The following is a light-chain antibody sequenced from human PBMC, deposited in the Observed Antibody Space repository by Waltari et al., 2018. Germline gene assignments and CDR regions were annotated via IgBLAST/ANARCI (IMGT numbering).Light chain of an antibody. Sequence: DIQMTQSPSSLSASVGDRVTITCRASQSISSYLNWYQQKPGKAPKLLIYAASRLQSGVPSRFSGSGSGTDFTLTISSLQPEEFATYYCQQSYSTLPYTFGQGTKLEIK. J-gene: IGKJ2*01. CDR2: AAS. CDR3: QQSYSTLPYT. CDR1: QSISSY. V-gene: IGKV1-39*01.